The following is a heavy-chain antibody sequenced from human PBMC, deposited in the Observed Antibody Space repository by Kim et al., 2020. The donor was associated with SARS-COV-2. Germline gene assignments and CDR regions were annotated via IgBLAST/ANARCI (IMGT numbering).Heavy chain of an antibody. CDR1: GYTFTDYY. Sequence: ASVKVSCKGSGYTFTDYYLHWVRQAPGQGLEWMGCIDPTGGGTLYSESFQGRVTMTRDTAIDTAYMELKSLRNDDTAVYFCARGPVLRFLEKADMDVWGKGTTVTVSS. D-gene: IGHD3-3*01. V-gene: IGHV1-2*02. CDR3: ARGPVLRFLEKADMDV. CDR2: IDPTGGGT. J-gene: IGHJ6*03.